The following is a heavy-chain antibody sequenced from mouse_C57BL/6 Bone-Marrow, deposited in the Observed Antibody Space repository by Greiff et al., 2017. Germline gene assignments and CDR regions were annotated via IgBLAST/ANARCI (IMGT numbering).Heavy chain of an antibody. D-gene: IGHD1-2*01. Sequence: VQLQQPGAELVKPGASVKLSCKASGYTFTSYWMHWVKQRPGRGLEWIGRIDPNSGGTKYNEKFKSKATLTVDKPSSTAYMQLSSLTSEDSAVDYCAITTASPYYAMDYWGQGTSVTVSS. CDR3: AITTASPYYAMDY. CDR2: IDPNSGGT. V-gene: IGHV1-72*01. CDR1: GYTFTSYW. J-gene: IGHJ4*01.